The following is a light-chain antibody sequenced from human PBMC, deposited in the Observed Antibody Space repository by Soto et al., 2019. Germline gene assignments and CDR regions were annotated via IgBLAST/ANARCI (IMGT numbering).Light chain of an antibody. Sequence: EVVLTQSPGTLSVSLGERVTLNCRASRDSNRNLAWYQQVPGQAPRLLIFGASSRAAGVPARVSGSGSGTDFTLTITNVQSEDSAMYYCQQYNNWPQFGQGTRLEI. CDR1: RDSNRN. CDR3: QQYNNWPQ. J-gene: IGKJ5*01. V-gene: IGKV3-15*01. CDR2: GAS.